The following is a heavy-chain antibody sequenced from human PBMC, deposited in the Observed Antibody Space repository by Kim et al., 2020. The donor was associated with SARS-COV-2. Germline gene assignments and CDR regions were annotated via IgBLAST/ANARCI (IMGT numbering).Heavy chain of an antibody. Sequence: GGSLRLSCAASGFTVSSNYMSWVRQAPGKGLESVSVIYSGGSTYYADSVKGRFTISRDNSKNTLYLQMNSLRAEDTAVYYCARAPYYYDSTGYYFDYWGQGTLVTVSS. CDR3: ARAPYYYDSTGYYFDY. J-gene: IGHJ4*02. CDR2: IYSGGST. V-gene: IGHV3-66*01. CDR1: GFTVSSNY. D-gene: IGHD3-22*01.